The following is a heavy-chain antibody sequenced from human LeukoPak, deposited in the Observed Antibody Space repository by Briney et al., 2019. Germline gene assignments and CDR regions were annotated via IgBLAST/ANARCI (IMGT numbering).Heavy chain of an antibody. CDR1: GFTFSSYG. V-gene: IGHV3-33*06. D-gene: IGHD2/OR15-2a*01. CDR2: IWYDGSNK. Sequence: GGSLRLXCAASGFTFSSYGMHWVRQAPGKGLEWVAVIWYDGSNKYNADSVKGRFTISRDNSKNTLYLQMNSLRAEDTAVYYCAKEVDDSSTYYFDYWGQGTLVTVSS. J-gene: IGHJ4*02. CDR3: AKEVDDSSTYYFDY.